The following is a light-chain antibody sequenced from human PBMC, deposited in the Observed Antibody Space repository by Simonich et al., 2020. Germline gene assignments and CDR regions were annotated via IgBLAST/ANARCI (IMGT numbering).Light chain of an antibody. V-gene: IGKV4-1*01. CDR1: QSVLYSSNNKNY. J-gene: IGKJ4*02. CDR2: WAS. Sequence: DIVMTQSPDSLAVSLGERATINCKSSQSVLYSSNNKNYFAWYQQKPGQTPELLIYWASTRESGVPDLFSGSGSGTDFTLTISSLQAEDVAVYYCQQYYSTPPTFGGGTKVEIK. CDR3: QQYYSTPPT.